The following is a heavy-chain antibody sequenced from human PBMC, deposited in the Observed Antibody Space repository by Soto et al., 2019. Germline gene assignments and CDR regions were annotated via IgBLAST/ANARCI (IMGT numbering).Heavy chain of an antibody. V-gene: IGHV3-7*03. CDR2: INQDESEK. Sequence: GGSLRLSCAASGFSLSDYWMSWGRQSPWKGLEWVANINQDESEKYFMDSVTGRFAISRNNAKNSLYLQMNSLRAEDTALYHCARDRFMTTVTTDFYGLNWFDPWGQGTLVTVSS. CDR1: GFSLSDYW. J-gene: IGHJ5*02. CDR3: ARDRFMTTVTTDFYGLNWFDP. D-gene: IGHD4-17*01.